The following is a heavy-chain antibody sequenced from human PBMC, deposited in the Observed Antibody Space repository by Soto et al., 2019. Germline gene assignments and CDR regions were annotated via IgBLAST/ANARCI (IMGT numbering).Heavy chain of an antibody. Sequence: TGGSLRLSCAASGFTFSSYSMNWVRQAPGKGLEWVSSISSSSSYIYYADSVKGRFTISRDNAKNSLYLQMNSLRAEDTAVYYCARDTSGYYGFYALDIWGQGTMVTVSS. CDR3: ARDTSGYYGFYALDI. CDR1: GFTFSSYS. D-gene: IGHD3-22*01. J-gene: IGHJ3*02. CDR2: ISSSSSYI. V-gene: IGHV3-21*01.